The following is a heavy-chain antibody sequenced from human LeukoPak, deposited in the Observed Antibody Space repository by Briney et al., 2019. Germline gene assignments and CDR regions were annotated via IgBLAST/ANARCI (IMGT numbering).Heavy chain of an antibody. CDR3: AKDQSYYNWFDP. V-gene: IGHV3-23*01. D-gene: IGHD3-10*01. J-gene: IGHJ5*02. CDR2: IDANGAGT. CDR1: GFTFSSYA. Sequence: GGSLRLSCAASGFTFSSYAITWVRQAPGKGLEWVSSIDANGAGTFYADSVKGRFSISRDNAKNTLGLQMHSLTAEDTAVYYCAKDQSYYNWFDPWGQGTLVTVSS.